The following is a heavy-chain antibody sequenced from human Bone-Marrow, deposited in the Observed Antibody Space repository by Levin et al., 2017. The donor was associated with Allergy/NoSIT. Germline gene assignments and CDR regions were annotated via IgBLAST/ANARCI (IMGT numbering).Heavy chain of an antibody. CDR3: ARDSGYGVDY. Sequence: TSETLSLTCTVSRGSISRGAYSWSWIRQHPGKGLEWIGYIYYTGTTYYNASLKSRVTISRDTSKNQFSLKLTSVTAADTAVYYCARDSGYGVDYWGQGTLVIVSS. J-gene: IGHJ4*02. CDR1: RGSISRGAYS. CDR2: IYYTGTT. V-gene: IGHV4-31*03. D-gene: IGHD4-17*01.